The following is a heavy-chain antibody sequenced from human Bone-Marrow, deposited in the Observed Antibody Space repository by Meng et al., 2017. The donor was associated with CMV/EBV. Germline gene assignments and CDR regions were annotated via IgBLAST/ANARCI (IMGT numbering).Heavy chain of an antibody. V-gene: IGHV1-69*02. CDR2: IIPILGIA. Sequence: SVKVSCKASGGTFSSYTISWVRQAPGQGLEWMGRIIPILGIANYAQKFQGRVTITADKSTSTASMELRSLRSDDTAVYYCARGAILGWDLLPDFDYWGQGTLVTVSS. D-gene: IGHD3-3*02. CDR3: ARGAILGWDLLPDFDY. CDR1: GGTFSSYT. J-gene: IGHJ4*02.